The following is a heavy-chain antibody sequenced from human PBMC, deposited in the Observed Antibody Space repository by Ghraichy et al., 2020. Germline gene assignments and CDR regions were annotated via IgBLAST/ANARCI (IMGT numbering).Heavy chain of an antibody. CDR2: INHSGYI. CDR1: GGSLSGYY. CDR3: ARDRVVMVGGVITYYGMDV. Sequence: SETLSLTCGVYGGSLSGYYWGWIRQPPGKGLEWIGEINHSGYINYNPSLKSRVIISVDTSKNQFSLEINSVTAADTAMYYCARDRVVMVGGVITYYGMDVRGQGTTVTVSS. J-gene: IGHJ6*02. V-gene: IGHV4-34*01. D-gene: IGHD3-10*01.